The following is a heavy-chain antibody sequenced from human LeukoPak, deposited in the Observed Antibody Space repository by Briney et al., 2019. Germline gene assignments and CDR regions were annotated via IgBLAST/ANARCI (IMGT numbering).Heavy chain of an antibody. V-gene: IGHV3-9*01. J-gene: IGHJ3*02. D-gene: IGHD3-22*01. CDR1: GFTFNDHA. CDR2: INWNSDNI. Sequence: RAGRSLRLSCAASGFTFNDHAMYWVRQAPGKGLEWVSGINWNSDNIGYADSVKGRFTISRDDAKNSLFLQMSSLRTEDTALYYCARASYYYDTTGLGAVDIWGQGTMVTVSS. CDR3: ARASYYYDTTGLGAVDI.